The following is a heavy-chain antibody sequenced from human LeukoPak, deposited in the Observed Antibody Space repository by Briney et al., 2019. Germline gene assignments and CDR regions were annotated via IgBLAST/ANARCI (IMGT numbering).Heavy chain of an antibody. Sequence: ASVKVSCKASGYTFTSYGISWVRQAPGQGLEWMGWTSAYNGNTNYAQKLQGRVTMTTDTSTSTAYMELRSLRSDDTAVYYCAREMTTVTPDAFDIWGQGTMVTVSS. V-gene: IGHV1-18*01. CDR3: AREMTTVTPDAFDI. J-gene: IGHJ3*02. D-gene: IGHD4-17*01. CDR1: GYTFTSYG. CDR2: TSAYNGNT.